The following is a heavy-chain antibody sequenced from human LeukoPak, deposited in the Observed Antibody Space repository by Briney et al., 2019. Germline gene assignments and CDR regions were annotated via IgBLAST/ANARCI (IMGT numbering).Heavy chain of an antibody. Sequence: ASVKVSCKASGYTFTSYYMHCMRQAPGQGLEWMGIINPSGGGTRYAQKFQGRVTMTRDMSTSTVYMELSSLRSEDTAVYYCARVAWELSFDYWGQGTLVTVSS. D-gene: IGHD1-26*01. V-gene: IGHV1-46*01. CDR2: INPSGGGT. CDR3: ARVAWELSFDY. CDR1: GYTFTSYY. J-gene: IGHJ4*02.